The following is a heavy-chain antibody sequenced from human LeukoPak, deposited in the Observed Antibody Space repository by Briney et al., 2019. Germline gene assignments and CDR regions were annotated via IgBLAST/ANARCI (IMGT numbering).Heavy chain of an antibody. J-gene: IGHJ5*02. D-gene: IGHD3-16*01. Sequence: PSGTLSLTCTVSGGSISSSSHYWGWIRQPPGKGLEWIGSIYYSGSTHYNPSLKSRVTISVDTSKNQFSLKLSSVTAADTAVYYCARDFMITFGGVLGNWFDPWGQGTLVTVSS. CDR3: ARDFMITFGGVLGNWFDP. V-gene: IGHV4-39*07. CDR1: GGSISSSSHY. CDR2: IYYSGST.